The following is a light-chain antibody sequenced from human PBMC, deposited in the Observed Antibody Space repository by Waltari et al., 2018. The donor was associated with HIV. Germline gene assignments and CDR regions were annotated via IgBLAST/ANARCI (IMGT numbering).Light chain of an antibody. J-gene: IGLJ3*02. CDR3: AAWDDTLSGRGL. CDR1: TSNLGSHY. CDR2: MNN. V-gene: IGLV1-47*01. Sequence: QSALSQPPLAPRTTGQRVPISCSGSTSNLGSHYVSWYQQLPGTAPKPLLYMNNQRPSGVPDRFSGSKSGTSASLAISGLRSEDEADYYCAAWDDTLSGRGLFGGGTKLTVL.